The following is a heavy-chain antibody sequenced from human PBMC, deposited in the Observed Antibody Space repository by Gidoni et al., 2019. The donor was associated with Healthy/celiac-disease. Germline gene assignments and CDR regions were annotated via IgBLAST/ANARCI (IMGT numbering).Heavy chain of an antibody. V-gene: IGHV1-46*01. CDR3: ARDYKIAVAGTLCDY. CDR2: INLSGGST. D-gene: IGHD6-19*01. J-gene: IGHJ4*02. Sequence: QVQLVQSGAEVKKPGASVRVSCKASGYTFPSYYMHCVRQSPGQGLEWMGIINLSGGSTSYAQKFQGRVTMTRDTSTRTVYMELSSLRSEDTAVYYCARDYKIAVAGTLCDYWGQGTLVTVSS. CDR1: GYTFPSYY.